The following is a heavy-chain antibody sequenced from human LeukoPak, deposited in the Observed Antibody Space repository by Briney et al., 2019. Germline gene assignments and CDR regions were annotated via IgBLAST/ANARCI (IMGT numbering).Heavy chain of an antibody. CDR1: GGSISSYY. D-gene: IGHD6-13*01. V-gene: IGHV3-23*01. J-gene: IGHJ4*02. CDR2: ISGSGGST. CDR3: AKIGAAAGTHFDY. Sequence: TSETLSLTCTVSGGSISSYYWSWVRQAPGKGLEWVSAISGSGGSTYYADSVKGRFTISRDNSKNTLYLQMNSLGAEDTAVYYCAKIGAAAGTHFDYWGQGTLVTVSS.